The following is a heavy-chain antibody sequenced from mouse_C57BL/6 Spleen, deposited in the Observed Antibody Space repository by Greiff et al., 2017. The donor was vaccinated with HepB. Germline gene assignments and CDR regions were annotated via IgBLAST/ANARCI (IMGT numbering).Heavy chain of an antibody. J-gene: IGHJ3*01. CDR2: INPGSGGT. V-gene: IGHV1-54*01. Sequence: VQLQESGAELVRPGTSVKVSCKASGYAFTNYLIEWVKQRPGQGLEWIGVINPGSGGTNYNEKFKGKATLTADKSSSTAYMQLSSLTSEDSAVYFCARTPDSSGYVYWGQGTLVTVSA. CDR1: GYAFTNYL. CDR3: ARTPDSSGYVY. D-gene: IGHD3-2*02.